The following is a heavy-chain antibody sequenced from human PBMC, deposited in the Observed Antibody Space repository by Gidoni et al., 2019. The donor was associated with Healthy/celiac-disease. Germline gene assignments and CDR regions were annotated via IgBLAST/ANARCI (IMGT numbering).Heavy chain of an antibody. CDR2: SRSSSSYI. Sequence: EVQLVESGGGLVKPGGSLRLSCAAPGFTFSSYRMNWVRQAPGKGLEWVSSSRSSSSYIYYADSVKGRFTISRDNAKNSLYLQMNSLRAEDTAVYYCARSWGIAAAGTYYYYGMDVWGQGTTVTVSS. D-gene: IGHD6-13*01. V-gene: IGHV3-21*01. J-gene: IGHJ6*02. CDR3: ARSWGIAAAGTYYYYGMDV. CDR1: GFTFSSYR.